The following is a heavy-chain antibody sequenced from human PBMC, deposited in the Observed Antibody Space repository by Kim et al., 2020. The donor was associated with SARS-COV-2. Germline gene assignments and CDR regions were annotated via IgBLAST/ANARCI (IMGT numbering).Heavy chain of an antibody. CDR3: ATLGKRYGNSIDF. J-gene: IGHJ4*02. V-gene: IGHV4-31*02. Sequence: YNPALKSRITMSVDTSKNQFSRKLNSVTAADTAVYFCATLGKRYGNSIDFWGQGTLVTVSS. D-gene: IGHD3-9*01.